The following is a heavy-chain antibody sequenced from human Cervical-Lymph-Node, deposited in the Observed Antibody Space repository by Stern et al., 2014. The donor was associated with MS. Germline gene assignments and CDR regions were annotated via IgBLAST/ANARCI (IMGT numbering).Heavy chain of an antibody. V-gene: IGHV1-46*01. CDR1: GYTLTSYF. CDR3: ARSPSDYYGMDV. CDR2: IDPSGGLT. D-gene: IGHD1-26*01. J-gene: IGHJ6*02. Sequence: QVQLVQSGAEVKKPGASVRVSCKASGYTLTSYFLHWVRQAPGQGLDWMGIIDPSGGLTRYAQKFQGRVTMTRDTSTSTVYMELSSLRSEDTAVYYCARSPSDYYGMDVWGQGTTVTVSS.